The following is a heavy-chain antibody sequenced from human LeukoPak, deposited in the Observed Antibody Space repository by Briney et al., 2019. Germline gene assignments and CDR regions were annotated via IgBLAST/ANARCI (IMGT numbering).Heavy chain of an antibody. Sequence: GGSLRLSCTASGFIFGDYALSWVRQAPGKGLEWVGLIRSTAYGATTAYAASVEGRFTISRDDSKSIAYLQMYSLKTEDTAVYYCTRLGITYYYGSSGYYPVAFDIWGQGTVVTVSS. D-gene: IGHD3-22*01. CDR2: IRSTAYGATT. CDR3: TRLGITYYYGSSGYYPVAFDI. J-gene: IGHJ3*02. V-gene: IGHV3-49*04. CDR1: GFIFGDYA.